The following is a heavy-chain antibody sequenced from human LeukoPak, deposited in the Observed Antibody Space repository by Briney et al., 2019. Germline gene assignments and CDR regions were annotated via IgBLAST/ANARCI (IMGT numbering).Heavy chain of an antibody. CDR2: ISSSDTYI. D-gene: IGHD6-13*01. V-gene: IGHV3-21*01. CDR3: AKRGIAAAASFDY. CDR1: GFTFSSYA. Sequence: GGSLRLSCAASGFTFSSYAMSWVRQAPGKGLEWVSAISSSDTYIYYADSVKGRFTISRDNAKNSLYLQINSLRAEDTAVYYCAKRGIAAAASFDYWGQGTLVTVSS. J-gene: IGHJ4*02.